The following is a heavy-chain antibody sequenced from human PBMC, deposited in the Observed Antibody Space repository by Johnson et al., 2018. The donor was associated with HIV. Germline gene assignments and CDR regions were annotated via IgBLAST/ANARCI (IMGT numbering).Heavy chain of an antibody. J-gene: IGHJ3*02. CDR3: ARGGARPYDAFDI. Sequence: VQLVESGGGLVQPGGSLRLSCAASGFTFSSYWMHWVRQAPRKGLVWVSRVNSDGSSTSYADSVKGRFTISRDNAKNTLYLQMNSLRAEDTAGYYCARGGARPYDAFDIWGQGTMVTVSS. D-gene: IGHD3-16*01. V-gene: IGHV3-74*01. CDR2: VNSDGSST. CDR1: GFTFSSYW.